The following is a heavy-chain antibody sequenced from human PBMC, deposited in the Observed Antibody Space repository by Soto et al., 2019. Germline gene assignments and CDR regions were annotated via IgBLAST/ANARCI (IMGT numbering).Heavy chain of an antibody. V-gene: IGHV3-30-3*01. CDR3: AREVLWSRYFDY. CDR2: MSYDGTTK. Sequence: GSLRLSCAASGFIFSNYVMYWVRQAPGKGLEWVAFMSYDGTTKYYADSVKGRFTISRDNSKNTLYLQMNNLRPEDTGVYYCAREVLWSRYFDYWGQGTLVTVSS. D-gene: IGHD2-21*01. CDR1: GFIFSNYV. J-gene: IGHJ4*02.